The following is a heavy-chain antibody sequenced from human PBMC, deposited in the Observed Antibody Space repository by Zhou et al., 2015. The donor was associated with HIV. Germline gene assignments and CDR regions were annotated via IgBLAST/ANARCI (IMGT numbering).Heavy chain of an antibody. J-gene: IGHJ4*02. Sequence: QVQLVQSGAEVKKPGSSVKVSCKASGGTFSSYAISWVRQAPGQGLEWMGGIIPIFGTANYAQKFQGRVTITADESTSTAYMELSSLRSEDTAVYYCASQRGYSYGYGGLNYFDYWGQGTLVTVSS. V-gene: IGHV1-69*12. CDR1: GGTFSSYA. D-gene: IGHD5-18*01. CDR2: IIPIFGTA. CDR3: ASQRGYSYGYGGLNYFDY.